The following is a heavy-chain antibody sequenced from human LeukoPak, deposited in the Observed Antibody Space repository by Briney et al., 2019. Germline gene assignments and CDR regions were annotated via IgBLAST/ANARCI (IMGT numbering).Heavy chain of an antibody. CDR3: ARGTQWELPGDY. Sequence: ASETLSLTCTVSGGSVSSGSYYWSWIRQPPGKGLEWIGYIYYSGGTNYNPSLKSRVTISVDTSKNQFSLKLSSVTAADTAVYYCARGTQWELPGDYWGQGTLVTVSS. CDR2: IYYSGGT. J-gene: IGHJ4*02. V-gene: IGHV4-61*01. CDR1: GGSVSSGSYY. D-gene: IGHD1-26*01.